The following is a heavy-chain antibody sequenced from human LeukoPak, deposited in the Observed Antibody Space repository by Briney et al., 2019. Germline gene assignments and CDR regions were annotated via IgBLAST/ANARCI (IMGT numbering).Heavy chain of an antibody. CDR1: GYTFTSHA. V-gene: IGHV7-4-1*02. CDR3: ARDWAAMVIYYYYGMDV. J-gene: IGHJ6*02. CDR2: INTNTGNP. Sequence: ASVKVSCKASGYTFTSHAMNWVRQAPGQGLEWMGWINTNTGNPTYAQGFTGRFVFSLDTSVSTAYLQISSLKAEDTAVYYCARDWAAMVIYYYYGMDVWGQGTTVTVSS. D-gene: IGHD5-18*01.